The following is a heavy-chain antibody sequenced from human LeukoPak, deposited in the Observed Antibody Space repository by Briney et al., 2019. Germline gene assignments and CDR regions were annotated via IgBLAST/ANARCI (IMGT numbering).Heavy chain of an antibody. J-gene: IGHJ4*02. D-gene: IGHD2-15*01. V-gene: IGHV3-11*01. CDR1: GFTFSDYY. Sequence: GGSLRLSCAASGFTFSDYYMSWIRQAPGKGLEWVSYISSSGSTIYYADSVKGRFTISRDNAKNSLYLQMNSLRAEGTAVYYCARSATLVVVAATLDYWGQGTLVTVSS. CDR2: ISSSGSTI. CDR3: ARSATLVVVAATLDY.